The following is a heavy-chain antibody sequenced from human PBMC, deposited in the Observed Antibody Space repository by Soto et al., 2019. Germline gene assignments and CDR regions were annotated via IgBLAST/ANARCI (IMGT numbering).Heavy chain of an antibody. CDR3: AKDGGAAVAGTLNY. Sequence: LRLSCAASGFTFSSYAMHWVRRAPGKGLEWVAVISNDGSNTYYGGSVKGRFTISRDNSKNTLSLQMNSLRAEDTAVYFCAKDGGAAVAGTLNYWGQGTLVTVSS. D-gene: IGHD6-19*01. J-gene: IGHJ4*02. CDR1: GFTFSSYA. CDR2: ISNDGSNT. V-gene: IGHV3-30*04.